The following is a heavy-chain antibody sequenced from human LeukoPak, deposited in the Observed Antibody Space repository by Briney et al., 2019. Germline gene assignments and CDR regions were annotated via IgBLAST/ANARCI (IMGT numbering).Heavy chain of an antibody. CDR3: ARDLVPYYDILTGYWGY. CDR1: GFTVSSNY. J-gene: IGHJ4*02. D-gene: IGHD3-9*01. CDR2: IKQDGSEK. Sequence: GGSLRLSCAASGFTVSSNYMSWVRQAPGKGLEWVANIKQDGSEKYYVDSVKGRFTISRDNAKNSLYLQMNSLRAEDTAVYYCARDLVPYYDILTGYWGYWGQGTLVTVSS. V-gene: IGHV3-7*01.